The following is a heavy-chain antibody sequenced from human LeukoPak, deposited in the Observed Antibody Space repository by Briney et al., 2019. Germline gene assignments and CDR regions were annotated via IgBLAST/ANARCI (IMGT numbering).Heavy chain of an antibody. CDR1: GYTFTSYD. J-gene: IGHJ4*02. Sequence: ASVKVSCKASGYTFTSYDINWVRQATGQGLEWMGWINPNSGGTNYAQKFQGRVTMTRDTSISTAYMELSRLRSDDTAVYYCAREPTLITIFGVGSFDYWGQGTLVTVSS. CDR2: INPNSGGT. V-gene: IGHV1-2*02. CDR3: AREPTLITIFGVGSFDY. D-gene: IGHD3-3*01.